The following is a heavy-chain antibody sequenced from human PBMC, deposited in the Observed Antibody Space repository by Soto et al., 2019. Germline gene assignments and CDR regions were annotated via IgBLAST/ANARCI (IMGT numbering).Heavy chain of an antibody. CDR2: IYYSGGT. Sequence: QVQLQESGPGLVKPSQTLSLTCTVSGGSISRGGYYWSWIRQHPGKGLEWIGYIYYSGGTYYNPSLKSRVTVSVDTSENQFPLRLSSVTAADTAVYYCARKDSGYADDMDVWGKGTTVTVSS. CDR1: GGSISRGGYY. V-gene: IGHV4-31*03. J-gene: IGHJ6*03. D-gene: IGHD5-12*01. CDR3: ARKDSGYADDMDV.